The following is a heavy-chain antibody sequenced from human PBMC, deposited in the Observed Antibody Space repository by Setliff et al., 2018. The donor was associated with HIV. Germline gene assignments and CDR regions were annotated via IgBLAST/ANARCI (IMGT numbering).Heavy chain of an antibody. CDR2: IFSSGTT. V-gene: IGHV4-59*08. Sequence: SETLSLTCTVSGGSLRSYYWSWIRQSPGKGLEWIGYIFSSGTTDYNPSLKSRVTLALDTSTSQFSLKLRSVTAADTAVYYCARDYGSGSYDHWGQGTLVTVS. D-gene: IGHD3-10*01. CDR1: GGSLRSYY. CDR3: ARDYGSGSYDH. J-gene: IGHJ5*02.